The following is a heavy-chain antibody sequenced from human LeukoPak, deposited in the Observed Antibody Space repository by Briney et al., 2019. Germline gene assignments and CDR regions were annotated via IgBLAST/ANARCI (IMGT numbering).Heavy chain of an antibody. CDR2: INPNSGGT. D-gene: IGHD3-9*01. CDR3: AREPGPSYYDILTGYYAFDI. Sequence: GESLKISCKGSGYTFTGYYMHWVRQAPGQGLEWMGWINPNSGGTNYAQKFQGRVTMTRDTSISTAYMELSSLRSEDTAVYYCAREPGPSYYDILTGYYAFDIWGQGTMVTVSS. V-gene: IGHV1-2*02. J-gene: IGHJ3*02. CDR1: GYTFTGYY.